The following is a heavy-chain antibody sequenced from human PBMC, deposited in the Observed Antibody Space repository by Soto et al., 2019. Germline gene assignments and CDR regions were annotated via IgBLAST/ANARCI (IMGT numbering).Heavy chain of an antibody. V-gene: IGHV1-3*01. D-gene: IGHD3-3*01. CDR3: ARGVLITIFGVAPAGSRDYYYYMDV. CDR1: GYTFTSYA. CDR2: INAGNGNT. Sequence: ASVKVSCKASGYTFTSYAMHWVRQAPGQRLEWMGWINAGNGNTKYSQKFQGRVTITRDTSASTAYMELSSLRSEDTAVYYCARGVLITIFGVAPAGSRDYYYYMDVWGKGTTVTVSS. J-gene: IGHJ6*03.